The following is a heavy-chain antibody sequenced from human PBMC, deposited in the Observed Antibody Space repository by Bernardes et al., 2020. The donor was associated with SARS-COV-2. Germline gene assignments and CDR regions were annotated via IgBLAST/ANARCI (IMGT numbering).Heavy chain of an antibody. CDR3: APDTSGWFVGY. V-gene: IGHV3-23*01. D-gene: IGHD6-19*01. Sequence: GGSLRLSCAASGLTFMNYAMSWVRQVPGKGLEWVSGISASGRSTYYADSVEGRFTISRDNSNNTLHLQMNSLRADDTAVYHCAPDTSGWFVGYWGPGTLVTVSS. CDR1: GLTFMNYA. J-gene: IGHJ4*02. CDR2: ISASGRST.